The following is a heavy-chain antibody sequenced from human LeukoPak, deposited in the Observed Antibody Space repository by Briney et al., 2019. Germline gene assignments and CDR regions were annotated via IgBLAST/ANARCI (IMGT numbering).Heavy chain of an antibody. D-gene: IGHD4-17*01. CDR3: ARGTTVTTYGDAFDI. J-gene: IGHJ3*02. CDR1: GVSISSSNSY. CDR2: IYYSGNT. Sequence: SETLSLTCTVSGVSISSSNSYWGWIRQPPGKGLEWIGSIYYSGNTYYNASLKSQVSISIDTSKNQFSLRLTSVTAADTAVYYCARGTTVTTYGDAFDIWGQGTMVTVSS. V-gene: IGHV4-39*01.